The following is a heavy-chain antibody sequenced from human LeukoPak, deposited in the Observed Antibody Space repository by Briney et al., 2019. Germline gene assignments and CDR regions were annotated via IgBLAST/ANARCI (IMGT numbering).Heavy chain of an antibody. D-gene: IGHD3-3*01. CDR3: ARGGVGSWFDP. Sequence: SVTVSCKASVGTFSSYAISWVRQAPGQGLEWMGRIIPIFGTANYAQKFQGRVTITTDESTSSAYMELRSLRSEDTAVYYCARGGVGSWFDPWGQGTLVTVSS. CDR2: IIPIFGTA. CDR1: VGTFSSYA. V-gene: IGHV1-69*05. J-gene: IGHJ5*02.